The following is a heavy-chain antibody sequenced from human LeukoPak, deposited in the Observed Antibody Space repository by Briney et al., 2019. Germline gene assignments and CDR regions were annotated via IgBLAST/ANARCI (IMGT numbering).Heavy chain of an antibody. V-gene: IGHV1-2*02. CDR3: ARGGYSYGYI. D-gene: IGHD5-18*01. CDR2: INPNSGGT. CDR1: GYAFTGYY. J-gene: IGHJ4*02. Sequence: ASVKVSRKASGYAFTGYYMHWVRQAPGQGLEWMGWINPNSGGTNYAQKFQGRVTMTRDTSISTAYMELSGLRSDDTALYYCARGGYSYGYIWGQGTLVTVSS.